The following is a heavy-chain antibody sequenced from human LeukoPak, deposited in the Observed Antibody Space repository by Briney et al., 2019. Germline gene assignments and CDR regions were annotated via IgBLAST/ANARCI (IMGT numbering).Heavy chain of an antibody. D-gene: IGHD1-26*01. V-gene: IGHV1-18*01. Sequence: ASVKVFCKTSGYTFTSYAISWVRQAPGQGLEWMGWISGYNGHTYSAQKFQGRLTMTTDTSTSTADMELRGLTSDDTAVFYCARGFSANYYDYWGQRTLVTVSS. J-gene: IGHJ4*02. CDR2: ISGYNGHT. CDR3: ARGFSANYYDY. CDR1: GYTFTSYA.